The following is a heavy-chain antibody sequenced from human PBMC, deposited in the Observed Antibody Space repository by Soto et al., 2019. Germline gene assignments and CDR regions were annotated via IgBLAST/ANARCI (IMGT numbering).Heavy chain of an antibody. CDR3: ARDADYYDSSANPAFDI. V-gene: IGHV1-69*06. J-gene: IGHJ3*02. CDR2: IIPIFGTA. Sequence: QVQLVQSGAEVKKPGSSVKVSCKASGGTFSSYAISWVRQAPGQGLEWMGGIIPIFGTANYAQKFQGRVTITADKSTSTAYMELSSLRSEDTAVYYCARDADYYDSSANPAFDIWGQGTMVTVSS. D-gene: IGHD3-22*01. CDR1: GGTFSSYA.